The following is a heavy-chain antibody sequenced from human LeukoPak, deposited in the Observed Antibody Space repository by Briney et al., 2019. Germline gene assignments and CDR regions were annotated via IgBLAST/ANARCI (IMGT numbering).Heavy chain of an antibody. CDR1: DNSFTSYG. CDR3: VAGLNNFDSSGFLHY. Sequence: GASVKVSCKTSDNSFTSYGFTWVRQAPGQGLEWMGWVGVNNVNTNSAQKFQGRVTLTTDTSTSTAYMELRSLRFDDTAVYYCVAGLNNFDSSGFLHYWGQGTRVTVSS. J-gene: IGHJ4*02. D-gene: IGHD3-22*01. CDR2: VGVNNVNT. V-gene: IGHV1-18*01.